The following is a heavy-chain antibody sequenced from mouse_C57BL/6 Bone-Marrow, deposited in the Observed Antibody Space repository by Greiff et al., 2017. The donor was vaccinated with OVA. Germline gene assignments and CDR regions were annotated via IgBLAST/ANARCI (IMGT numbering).Heavy chain of an antibody. CDR1: GFTFSSYG. J-gene: IGHJ2*01. CDR2: ISSGGSYT. CDR3: ARHSLLRNYFDY. V-gene: IGHV5-6*01. Sequence: EVQLQESGGDLVKPGGSLKLSCAASGFTFSSYGMSWVRQTPDKRLEWVATISSGGSYTYYPDSVKGRFTISSDNAKNTLYLQMSSLKSEDTAMYYCARHSLLRNYFDYWGQGTTLTVSS. D-gene: IGHD1-2*01.